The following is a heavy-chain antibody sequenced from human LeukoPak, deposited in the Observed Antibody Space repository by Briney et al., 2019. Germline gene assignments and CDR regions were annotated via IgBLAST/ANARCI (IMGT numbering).Heavy chain of an antibody. J-gene: IGHJ4*02. Sequence: GGSLRLSCAASGFTFTTYGMHWVRQAPGKGLEWVAIIWYDGSNKYYADSVKDRFPISRDNSKNTLYLQMNNLRADDTAVYYCAAGEPYVYWGQGTLVTVSS. V-gene: IGHV3-33*01. D-gene: IGHD1-14*01. CDR1: GFTFTTYG. CDR2: IWYDGSNK. CDR3: AAGEPYVY.